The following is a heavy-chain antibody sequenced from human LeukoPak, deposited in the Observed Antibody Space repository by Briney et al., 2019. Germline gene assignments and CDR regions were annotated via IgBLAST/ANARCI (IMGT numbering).Heavy chain of an antibody. D-gene: IGHD3-10*02. Sequence: GGSLRLSCAASGFTFSSYSMNWVRQAPGKGLELVSSISDIGIGTYYADSVKGRFTIFRDNSKNILYLQMNSLRAEDTAIYYCAKRGGGTMFAFDIWGQGTMVTVSS. CDR1: GFTFSSYS. J-gene: IGHJ3*02. CDR3: AKRGGGTMFAFDI. V-gene: IGHV3-23*01. CDR2: ISDIGIGT.